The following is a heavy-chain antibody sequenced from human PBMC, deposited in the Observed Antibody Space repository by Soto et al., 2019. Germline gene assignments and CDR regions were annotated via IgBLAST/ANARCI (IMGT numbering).Heavy chain of an antibody. Sequence: XSVKVSCKASGGTLSSYAISWVRQAPGQGLEWMGGIIPIFGTANYAQKFQGRVTITAEESTSTAYMELSSLRSEDTAVYYCARDPGYYDSSGYLWGQGTLVTASS. CDR2: IIPIFGTA. V-gene: IGHV1-69*13. J-gene: IGHJ4*02. D-gene: IGHD3-22*01. CDR3: ARDPGYYDSSGYL. CDR1: GGTLSSYA.